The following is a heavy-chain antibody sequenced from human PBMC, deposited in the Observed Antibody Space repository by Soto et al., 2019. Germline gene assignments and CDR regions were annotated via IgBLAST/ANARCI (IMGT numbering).Heavy chain of an antibody. CDR2: TYYRSKWYN. J-gene: IGHJ6*02. CDR3: ARDLSHYDMFTGYSYYYYGMDF. V-gene: IGHV6-1*01. CDR1: GDSVSSNSAA. Sequence: SQTLSLTCAISGDSVSSNSAAWNWIRQSPSIGLEWLGRTYYRSKWYNDYAVSVKSRITINPDTSKNQFSLQLNSVTPEDTAVYYCARDLSHYDMFTGYSYYYYGMDFWGQGTTVTVAS. D-gene: IGHD3-9*01.